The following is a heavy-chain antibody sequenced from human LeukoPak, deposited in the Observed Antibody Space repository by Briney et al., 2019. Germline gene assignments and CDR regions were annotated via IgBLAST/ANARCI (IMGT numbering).Heavy chain of an antibody. J-gene: IGHJ3*02. CDR3: ARVTFEYSSSSYSDAFDI. D-gene: IGHD6-6*01. CDR1: GFTFSSYG. V-gene: IGHV3-30*03. Sequence: PGGSLRLSCAASGFTFSSYGMHWVRQAPGKGLEWVAVISYDGSNRYYADSVKGRFTISRDNSKNTLYLQMNSLRAEDTAVYYCARVTFEYSSSSYSDAFDIWGQGTMVTVSS. CDR2: ISYDGSNR.